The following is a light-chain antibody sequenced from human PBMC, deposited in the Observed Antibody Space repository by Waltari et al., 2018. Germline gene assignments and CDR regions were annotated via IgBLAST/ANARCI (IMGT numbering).Light chain of an antibody. V-gene: IGKV1-33*01. CDR2: DAS. Sequence: DIQMTQSPSSLSASVGDRVTITCQASHDINNYLNWYQQKPGKAPKLLIYDASNLETGVPSRFSGSGSVTDFTFTISSLQPEDLATYYCQHYDHLLWGTFGGGTKVEIK. CDR1: HDINNY. CDR3: QHYDHLLWGT. J-gene: IGKJ4*01.